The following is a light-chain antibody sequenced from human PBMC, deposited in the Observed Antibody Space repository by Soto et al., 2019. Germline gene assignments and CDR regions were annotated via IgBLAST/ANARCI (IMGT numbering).Light chain of an antibody. CDR2: AAS. J-gene: IGKJ4*01. V-gene: IGKV1-9*01. CDR3: QQFYNYPLT. Sequence: DIQLTQSPSFLSASVGDRVTITCRASQGISSYLAWYQEKPGKAPKLLISAASTLQSGVPLRFSGSGSGTEFTLTISSLQPEDFATYYCQQFYNYPLTFGGGTKLEIK. CDR1: QGISSY.